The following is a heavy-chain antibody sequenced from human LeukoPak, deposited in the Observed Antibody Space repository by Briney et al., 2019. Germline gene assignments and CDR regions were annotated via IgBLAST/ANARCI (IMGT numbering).Heavy chain of an antibody. CDR1: GGSISSSSYY. V-gene: IGHV4-39*01. D-gene: IGHD3-10*01. Sequence: TSETLSLTCTVSGGSISSSSYYWGWIRQPPGKGLEWIGSIYYSGSTYYNPSLKSRVTISVDTSKNQFSLKLSSVTAADTAVYYCARHWQDGYYGSGSGNWFDPWGQGTLVTVSS. J-gene: IGHJ5*02. CDR2: IYYSGST. CDR3: ARHWQDGYYGSGSGNWFDP.